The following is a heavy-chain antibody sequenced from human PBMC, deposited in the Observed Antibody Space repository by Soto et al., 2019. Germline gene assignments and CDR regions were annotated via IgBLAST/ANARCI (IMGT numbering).Heavy chain of an antibody. J-gene: IGHJ4*02. V-gene: IGHV3-74*01. CDR3: TRGPRVSSTGTGAH. Sequence: GGSLRLSCEVSGFTFSTYWMHWVRQVPGKGLIWVSRISDDGSTTTYADSVKGRFTISRDNAKNTLYLQMNSLRADDTGLYYCTRGPRVSSTGTGAHWGQGTLVTVSS. CDR1: GFTFSTYW. CDR2: ISDDGSTT. D-gene: IGHD1-1*01.